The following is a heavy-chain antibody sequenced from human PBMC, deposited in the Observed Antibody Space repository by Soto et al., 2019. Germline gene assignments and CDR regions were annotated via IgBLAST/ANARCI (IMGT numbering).Heavy chain of an antibody. Sequence: QLQLQESGPGLVKPSETLSLTCTVSGGSISSSSYYWGWIRQPPGKGLEWIGSIYYSGSTYYNPSLKSRVTTSVDTSKIQFSLKLSSVTAADTAVYYGARGINTSGYYGDYDFDYWGQGTLVTVSS. V-gene: IGHV4-39*02. CDR2: IYYSGST. CDR1: GGSISSSSYY. D-gene: IGHD4-17*01. CDR3: ARGINTSGYYGDYDFDY. J-gene: IGHJ4*02.